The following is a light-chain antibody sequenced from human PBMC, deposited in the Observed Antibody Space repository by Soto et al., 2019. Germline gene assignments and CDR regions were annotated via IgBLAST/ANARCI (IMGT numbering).Light chain of an antibody. CDR2: SNY. CDR3: ATWDGSLSGWV. V-gene: IGLV1-47*02. J-gene: IGLJ3*02. Sequence: QSVLSQPPSASGTPGQRVTLSCSGSNSNIGTYYVYWYQQLPGAAPKLLIYSNYQRPSGVPDRFSGSKSGTSASLAVSGLLSEDEADYYCATWDGSLSGWVFGGGTKLTVL. CDR1: NSNIGTYY.